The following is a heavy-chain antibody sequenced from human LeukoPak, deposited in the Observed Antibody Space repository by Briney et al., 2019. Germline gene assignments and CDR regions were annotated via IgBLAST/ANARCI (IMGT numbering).Heavy chain of an antibody. D-gene: IGHD2-2*01. Sequence: GGSLRLSCAASGFTFSIHGMHWVRQAPGKGLEWVAVISYDGNNKYHADSVKGRFTISRDNSKNTLYLQMNSLRAEDTAVYYCAKWGYCSSTSCLGAFEYWGQGTLVTVSS. CDR1: GFTFSIHG. J-gene: IGHJ4*02. V-gene: IGHV3-30*18. CDR2: ISYDGNNK. CDR3: AKWGYCSSTSCLGAFEY.